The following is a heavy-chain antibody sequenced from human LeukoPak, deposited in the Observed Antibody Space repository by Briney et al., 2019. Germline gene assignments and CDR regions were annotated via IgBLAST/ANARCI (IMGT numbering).Heavy chain of an antibody. V-gene: IGHV3-23*01. CDR2: ISASDDGT. J-gene: IGHJ4*02. CDR1: GFTFSSYW. D-gene: IGHD2-15*01. CDR3: ARAPVVSCRGAFCYPPDY. Sequence: GGSLRLSCAASGFTFSSYWMSWVRQTPGKGLEWVSAISASDDGTYYADSVKGRFIISRDNSKNTLYLQMNSLRAEDTAVYYCARAPVVSCRGAFCYPPDYWGQGNLITVSS.